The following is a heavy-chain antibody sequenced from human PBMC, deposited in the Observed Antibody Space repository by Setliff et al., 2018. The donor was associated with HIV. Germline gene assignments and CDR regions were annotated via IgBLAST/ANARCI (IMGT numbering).Heavy chain of an antibody. V-gene: IGHV1-46*01. J-gene: IGHJ5*02. Sequence: ASVKVSCKASGYTFTNYYIHWVRQAPGQGLEWMGIINPSGGSTTYAQKFQGRVTMTRDTTKNQLSLRLSSVTAADTAVYYCARQIWNESPGYGFDPWGQGTLVTVSS. D-gene: IGHD3-22*01. CDR2: INPSGGST. CDR3: ARQIWNESPGYGFDP. CDR1: GYTFTNYY.